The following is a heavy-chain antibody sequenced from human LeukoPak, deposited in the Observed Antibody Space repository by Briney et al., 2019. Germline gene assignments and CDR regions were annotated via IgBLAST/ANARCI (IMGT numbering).Heavy chain of an antibody. Sequence: ASVKVSCKASGYTCTSYGISWVRQAPGQGLGWMGWISAYNGNTNYAQKLQGRVTMTTETSTSTAYTEMRSLRSDDTAVYYCARDALVLTVYASNFDYWGQGTLVTVSS. V-gene: IGHV1-18*01. J-gene: IGHJ4*02. CDR2: ISAYNGNT. CDR1: GYTCTSYG. CDR3: ARDALVLTVYASNFDY. D-gene: IGHD2-8*01.